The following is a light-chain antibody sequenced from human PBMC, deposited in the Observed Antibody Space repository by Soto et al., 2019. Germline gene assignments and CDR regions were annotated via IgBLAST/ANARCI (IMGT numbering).Light chain of an antibody. CDR3: SSYAGSNHFVV. Sequence: QSALTQPPSASGSPGQSVTISCTGTSSDVGGYNYVSWYQQHPGKAPKIMIYEVSKRPSGVPDRFSGSKSGNTASLTVSGLQAEDAADYYCSSYAGSNHFVVFGGGTKLTVL. CDR1: SSDVGGYNY. CDR2: EVS. V-gene: IGLV2-8*01. J-gene: IGLJ2*01.